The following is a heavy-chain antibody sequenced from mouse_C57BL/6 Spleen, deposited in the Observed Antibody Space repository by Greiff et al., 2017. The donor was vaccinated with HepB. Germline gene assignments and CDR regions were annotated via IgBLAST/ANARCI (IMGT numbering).Heavy chain of an antibody. V-gene: IGHV14-4*01. Sequence: EVQRVESGAELVRPGASVKLSCTASGFNIKDDYMHWVKQRPEQGLEWIGWIDPENGDTEYASKFQGKATITADTSSNTAYLQLSSLTSEDTAVYYCTTGLLRVYGGYFDVWGTGTTVTVSS. D-gene: IGHD1-1*01. CDR2: IDPENGDT. J-gene: IGHJ1*03. CDR1: GFNIKDDY. CDR3: TTGLLRVYGGYFDV.